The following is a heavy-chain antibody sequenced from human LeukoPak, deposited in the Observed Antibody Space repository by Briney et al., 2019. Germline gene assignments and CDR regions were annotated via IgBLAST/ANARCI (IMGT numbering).Heavy chain of an antibody. Sequence: GSLRLSCAASGFTFSSYSMNWVRQAPGKGLEWVSYISSSSSTIYYADSVKGRFTISRDNAKNSLYLQMNSLRAEDTAAYYCARDMDDSSGYYSDAFDIWGQGTMVTVSS. D-gene: IGHD3-22*01. CDR2: ISSSSSTI. CDR3: ARDMDDSSGYYSDAFDI. CDR1: GFTFSSYS. J-gene: IGHJ3*02. V-gene: IGHV3-48*01.